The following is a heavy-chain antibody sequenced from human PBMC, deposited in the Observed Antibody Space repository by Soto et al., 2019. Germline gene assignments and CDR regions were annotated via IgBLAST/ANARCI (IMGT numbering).Heavy chain of an antibody. J-gene: IGHJ4*02. D-gene: IGHD6-19*01. V-gene: IGHV3-30*03. CDR1: GFTFSDYG. Sequence: QVQLVESGGGVVQPGRSLRLSCAASGFTFSDYGMHWARQAPGKGLEWVAVISYDGDNRYYADSVKGRFTIFRDNSKSTLYLQMNSLRVEDTAVYYCARKWDSGMAVVGSPSIVYWGQGTLVTVSS. CDR3: ARKWDSGMAVVGSPSIVY. CDR2: ISYDGDNR.